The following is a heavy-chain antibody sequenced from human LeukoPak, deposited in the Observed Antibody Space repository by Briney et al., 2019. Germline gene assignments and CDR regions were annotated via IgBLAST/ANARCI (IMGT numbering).Heavy chain of an antibody. D-gene: IGHD5/OR15-5a*01. CDR1: GYTFTSYG. Sequence: ASVKVSCKASGYTFTSYGINWVRQATGQGLEWMGWMNPNSGDTGYAQKFQGRVTITRNTAINTAYMELTSLRSEDTAVYYCAREGLSTTAAFDYWGQGTLVTVSS. CDR2: MNPNSGDT. J-gene: IGHJ4*02. CDR3: AREGLSTTAAFDY. V-gene: IGHV1-8*03.